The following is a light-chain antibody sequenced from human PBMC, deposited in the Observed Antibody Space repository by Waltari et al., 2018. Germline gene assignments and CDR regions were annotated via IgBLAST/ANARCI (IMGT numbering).Light chain of an antibody. Sequence: SYELTQPPSVSVSPGQTARITCSGAALPKQYAFWYQQKQGQSPVLVTSKDTERPSGIPDRFSGSSSGKTVTLTISGVQAEDEADYYCQSGDSTSTHVVFGGGTKLTVL. J-gene: IGLJ2*01. CDR3: QSGDSTSTHVV. V-gene: IGLV3-25*03. CDR2: KDT. CDR1: ALPKQY.